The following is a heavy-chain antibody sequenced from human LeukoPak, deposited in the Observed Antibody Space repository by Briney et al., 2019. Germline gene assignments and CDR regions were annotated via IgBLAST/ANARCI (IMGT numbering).Heavy chain of an antibody. CDR1: GGSISSGGYS. Sequence: SETLSLTCAVSGGSISSGGYSWSWIRQPPGKGLEWIGYIYYSGSTNYNPSLKSRVTISVDTSKNQFSLKLSSVTAADTAVYYCARDPDLDYWGQGTLVTVSS. J-gene: IGHJ4*02. CDR3: ARDPDLDY. V-gene: IGHV4-61*08. CDR2: IYYSGST.